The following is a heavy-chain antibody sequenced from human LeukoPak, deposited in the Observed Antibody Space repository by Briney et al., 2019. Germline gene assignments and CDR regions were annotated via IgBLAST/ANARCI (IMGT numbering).Heavy chain of an antibody. Sequence: PSETLSLTCTVSGGSISGDFWSWIRQPAGKGLEWIGRIYSSEKTNYNPSLKSRVTMSVDTSKNQFSLKLSSVTAADTAVYYCARGAYFGAGTYYFWFDPWGQGTLVTVSS. CDR1: GGSISGDF. J-gene: IGHJ5*02. V-gene: IGHV4-4*07. CDR3: ARGAYFGAGTYYFWFDP. CDR2: IYSSEKT. D-gene: IGHD3-10*01.